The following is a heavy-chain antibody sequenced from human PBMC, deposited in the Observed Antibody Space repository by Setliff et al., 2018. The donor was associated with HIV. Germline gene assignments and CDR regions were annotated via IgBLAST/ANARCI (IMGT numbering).Heavy chain of an antibody. J-gene: IGHJ4*02. D-gene: IGHD5-18*01. V-gene: IGHV3-30*04. CDR1: GFTFNNHA. Sequence: GGSLRLSCAASGFTFNNHAMHWVRQAPGKGLEWVAVISYDGSNKYYADSVKGRFTISRDNSKNTVYLQMNSLRAEDTAVYYCARDFSPDTGYYFDYWGQGTLVTVSS. CDR2: ISYDGSNK. CDR3: ARDFSPDTGYYFDY.